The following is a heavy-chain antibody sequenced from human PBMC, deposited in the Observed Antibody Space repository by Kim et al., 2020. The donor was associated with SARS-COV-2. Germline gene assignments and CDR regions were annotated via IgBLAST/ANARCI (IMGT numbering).Heavy chain of an antibody. CDR1: GYTFTSYG. V-gene: IGHV1-18*01. CDR3: ARADNDILTGYVPAGY. CDR2: ISAYNGNT. D-gene: IGHD3-9*01. Sequence: ASVKVSCKASGYTFTSYGISWVRQAPGQGLEWMGWISAYNGNTNYAQKLQGRVTMTTDTFTSTAYMELRSLRSDDTAVYYCARADNDILTGYVPAGYWGQGTLVTVSS. J-gene: IGHJ4*02.